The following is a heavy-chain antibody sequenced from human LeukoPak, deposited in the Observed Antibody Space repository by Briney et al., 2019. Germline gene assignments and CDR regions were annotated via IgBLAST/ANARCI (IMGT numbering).Heavy chain of an antibody. CDR2: ISWNSGSI. CDR1: GFTFDDYA. D-gene: IGHD4-23*01. V-gene: IGHV3-9*01. Sequence: GRSLRLSCAASGFTFDDYAMHWVRQAPGKGLEWVSGISWNSGSIGYADSVKGRFTISRDNAKNSLYLQMNSLRAEDTALYYCAKDLNYGGNSGQCDYWGQGTLVTVSS. CDR3: AKDLNYGGNSGQCDY. J-gene: IGHJ4*02.